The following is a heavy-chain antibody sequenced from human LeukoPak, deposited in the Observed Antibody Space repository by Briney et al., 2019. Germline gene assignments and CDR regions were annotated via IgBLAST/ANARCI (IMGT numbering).Heavy chain of an antibody. CDR3: ARDRSYYGSGRRAFDI. D-gene: IGHD3-10*01. V-gene: IGHV4-59*01. J-gene: IGHJ3*02. Sequence: SETLSLTCTVSGGSISSYYWSWIRQPPGKGLEWIGYIYYSGSTNYNPSLKSRVTISVDTSKNQFSLKLSSVTAADTAVYYCARDRSYYGSGRRAFDIWGQGTMVTVSS. CDR1: GGSISSYY. CDR2: IYYSGST.